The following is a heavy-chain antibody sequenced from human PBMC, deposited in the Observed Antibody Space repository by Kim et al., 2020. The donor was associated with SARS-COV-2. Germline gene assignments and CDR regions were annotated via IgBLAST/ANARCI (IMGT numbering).Heavy chain of an antibody. CDR1: GYTFTSYA. J-gene: IGHJ6*02. V-gene: IGHV7-4-1*02. CDR2: INTNTGNP. Sequence: ASVTVSCQASGYTFTSYAMNLVRQAPGQGLEWMGWINTNTGNPTYAQGFTGRFVFSLDTSVSTAYLQISSLKAEDTAVYYCARALLWFGELYYYYYGMDVWGQGTTVTVSS. CDR3: ARALLWFGELYYYYYGMDV. D-gene: IGHD3-10*01.